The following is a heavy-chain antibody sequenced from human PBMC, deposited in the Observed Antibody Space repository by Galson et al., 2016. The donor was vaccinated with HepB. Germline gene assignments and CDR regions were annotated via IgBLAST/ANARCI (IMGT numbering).Heavy chain of an antibody. CDR3: ARGQTVTTSHH. V-gene: IGHV3-21*06. CDR1: GFTFSTYT. J-gene: IGHJ5*02. CDR2: VSSSGSFI. D-gene: IGHD4-17*01. Sequence: SLRLSCAASGFTFSTYTMNWVRQAPGKGLEWVSSVSSSGSFIFYADSVKGRFAISRDNAKNSVFLQMNSRRAEDTAVYFCARGQTVTTSHHWGPGTLVTVSS.